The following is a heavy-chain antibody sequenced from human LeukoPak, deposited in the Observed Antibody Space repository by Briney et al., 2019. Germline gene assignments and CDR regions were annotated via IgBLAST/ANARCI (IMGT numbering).Heavy chain of an antibody. D-gene: IGHD1-26*01. V-gene: IGHV1-2*02. CDR1: GYTFTGYY. CDR3: ARVVVGATSHIDY. Sequence: GASVKVSCKASGYTFTGYYMHWVRQAPGQGLEWMGWINPNSGGTNYAQKFQGRVTMTGDTSISTAYMELSRLRSDDTAVYYCARVVVGATSHIDYWGQGTLVTVSS. CDR2: INPNSGGT. J-gene: IGHJ4*02.